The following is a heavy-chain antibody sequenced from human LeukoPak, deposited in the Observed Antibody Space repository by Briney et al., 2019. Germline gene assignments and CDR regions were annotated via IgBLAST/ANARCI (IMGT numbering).Heavy chain of an antibody. CDR1: GFTFDDYV. J-gene: IGHJ4*02. V-gene: IGHV3-9*01. CDR2: ITWNSVLI. CDR3: ARWPDNGGNPHYFDS. D-gene: IGHD4-23*01. Sequence: GGSLRLSCAASGFTFDDYVMDWVRQAPGKGLEYVAGITWNSVLIGYADSVKGRFTISRDNANNYVYLQMNSLRAENTAFYYCARWPDNGGNPHYFDSWGQGTLVTVSP.